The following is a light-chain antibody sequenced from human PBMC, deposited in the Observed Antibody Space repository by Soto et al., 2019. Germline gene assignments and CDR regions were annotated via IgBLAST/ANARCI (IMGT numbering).Light chain of an antibody. V-gene: IGKV1D-13*01. Sequence: IQMTQSPSSLSASVGDSVTITCRASQGISSALAWYHQTPGRAPKLLIYDASTLESGVPSRFSGSRSGTEFTLTVSSLQPEDFATYYCQQFDDYPLTFGPGTKVDIK. CDR2: DAS. CDR1: QGISSA. J-gene: IGKJ3*01. CDR3: QQFDDYPLT.